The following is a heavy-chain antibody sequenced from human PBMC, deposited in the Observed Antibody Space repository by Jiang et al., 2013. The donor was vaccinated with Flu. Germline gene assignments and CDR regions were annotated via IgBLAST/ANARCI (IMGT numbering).Heavy chain of an antibody. V-gene: IGHV3-7*03. Sequence: GSVKGRFTIFRDNAKNSLYVQMNSLRAEDTAVYYCVRAMDVWGKGTTVTVSS. J-gene: IGHJ6*04. CDR3: VRAMDV.